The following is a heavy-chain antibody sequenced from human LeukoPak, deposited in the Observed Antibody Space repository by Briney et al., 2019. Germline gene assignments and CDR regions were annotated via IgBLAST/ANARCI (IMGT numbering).Heavy chain of an antibody. D-gene: IGHD3-9*01. V-gene: IGHV4-34*01. CDR2: INHSGST. J-gene: IGHJ4*02. Sequence: SETLSLTCAVYGGSFSGYYWTWIRQPPGKGLEWIGDINHSGSTNYNPSLKSRVTISVDTSENQFSLKLSSVTAADTAVYYCARDILTGYYKYWGQGTLVTVSS. CDR1: GGSFSGYY. CDR3: ARDILTGYYKY.